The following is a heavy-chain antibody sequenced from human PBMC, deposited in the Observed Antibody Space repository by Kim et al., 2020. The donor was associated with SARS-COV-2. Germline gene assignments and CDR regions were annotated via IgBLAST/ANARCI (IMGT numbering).Heavy chain of an antibody. V-gene: IGHV4-4*07. CDR3: ATYDYDILTGYQP. D-gene: IGHD3-9*01. Sequence: YNPSLKSRVTMSVDTSKNQFSLKLSSVTAADTAVYYCATYDYDILTGYQPWGQGTLVTVSS. J-gene: IGHJ4*02.